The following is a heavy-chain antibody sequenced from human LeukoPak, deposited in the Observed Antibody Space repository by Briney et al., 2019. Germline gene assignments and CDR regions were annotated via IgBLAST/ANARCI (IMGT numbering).Heavy chain of an antibody. D-gene: IGHD5-18*01. CDR3: ARSHGGIQLHDY. Sequence: GESLGISCKGPGYSFTRYWISWVRQMPGKGLEWMGRIDPSDSYTNYSPSFQGHVTISADKSISTAYLQWSSLKASDTAMYYCARSHGGIQLHDYWGQGTLVTVSS. V-gene: IGHV5-10-1*01. CDR2: IDPSDSYT. J-gene: IGHJ4*02. CDR1: GYSFTRYW.